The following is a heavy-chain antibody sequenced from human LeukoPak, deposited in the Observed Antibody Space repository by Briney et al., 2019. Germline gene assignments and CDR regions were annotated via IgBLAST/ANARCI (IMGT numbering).Heavy chain of an antibody. D-gene: IGHD3-3*01. CDR2: IYYSGST. CDR3: AGTYYGFWSGYHPHYYYYYMDV. CDR1: GGSISSYY. V-gene: IGHV4-59*01. Sequence: PSETLSLTCTVSGGSISSYYWSWIRQPPGKGLEWIGYIYYSGSTNYNPSLKSRVTISVDTSKNQFSLKLSSVTAADTAVYYCAGTYYGFWSGYHPHYYYYYMDVWGKGTTVTVSS. J-gene: IGHJ6*03.